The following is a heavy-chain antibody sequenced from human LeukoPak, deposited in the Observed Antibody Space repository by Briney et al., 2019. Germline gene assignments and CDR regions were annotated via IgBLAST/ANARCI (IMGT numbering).Heavy chain of an antibody. V-gene: IGHV5-51*01. CDR3: ARDRVATGFDY. CDR1: GYSFTSYW. Sequence: GESLQISCKGSGYSFTSYWIGWVRQMPGKGLEWMGIIYPGDSDTRYSPSFQGQVTISADKSISTAYLQWSSLRAEDTAVYYCARDRVATGFDYWGQGTLVTVSS. J-gene: IGHJ4*02. D-gene: IGHD5-12*01. CDR2: IYPGDSDT.